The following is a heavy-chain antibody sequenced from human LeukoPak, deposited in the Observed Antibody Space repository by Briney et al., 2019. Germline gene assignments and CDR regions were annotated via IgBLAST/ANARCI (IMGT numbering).Heavy chain of an antibody. CDR2: IIPILGIA. CDR1: GGTFSSYA. CDR3: VTLGWFGEAYGMDV. J-gene: IGHJ6*02. Sequence: SVKVSCKASGGTFSSYAISWVRQAPGQGLEWMGRIIPILGIANYAQKFQGRVTMTEDTSTDTAYMELSSLRSEDTAVYYCVTLGWFGEAYGMDVWGQGTTVTVSS. D-gene: IGHD3-10*01. V-gene: IGHV1-69*04.